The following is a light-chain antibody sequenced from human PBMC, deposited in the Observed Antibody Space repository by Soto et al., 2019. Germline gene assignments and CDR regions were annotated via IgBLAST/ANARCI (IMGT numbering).Light chain of an antibody. Sequence: DIQMTQSPSTLSASVGDRVTITCRASQSLSGWLAWYQQKPGKAPKLLIYDAYNLDSGVPSRFTGSGSGTEFTLTISSLQPDDFATYYCQQYDPYSPWTFGQGTKVDSK. CDR3: QQYDPYSPWT. V-gene: IGKV1-5*01. J-gene: IGKJ1*01. CDR2: DAY. CDR1: QSLSGW.